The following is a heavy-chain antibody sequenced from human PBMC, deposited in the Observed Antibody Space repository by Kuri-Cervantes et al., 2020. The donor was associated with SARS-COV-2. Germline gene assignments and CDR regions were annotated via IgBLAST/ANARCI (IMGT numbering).Heavy chain of an antibody. J-gene: IGHJ3*02. V-gene: IGHV1-8*03. CDR2: MNPNSGNT. CDR3: ARAPGRYCSSTSCARGAFDI. D-gene: IGHD2-2*01. CDR1: GYTFTSYD. Sequence: ASVKVSCKASGYTFTSYDINWVRQATGQGLEWMGWMNPNSGNTGYAQKFQGRVTITRNTSISTAYMELSSLRSEDTAVYYCARAPGRYCSSTSCARGAFDIWGQGTMVTVSS.